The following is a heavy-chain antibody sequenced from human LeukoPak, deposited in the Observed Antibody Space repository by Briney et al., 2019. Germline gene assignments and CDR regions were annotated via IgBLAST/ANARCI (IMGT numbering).Heavy chain of an antibody. Sequence: ASVKVSCKASGYTFTGYYMHWVRQAPGQGLEWMGWINPNSGGTNYAQKFQGRVTMTRDTSISTAYMELSRLRSGDTAVYYCANGYCSSTSCYGDYYYYYGMDVWGQGTTVTVSS. CDR2: INPNSGGT. D-gene: IGHD2-2*01. V-gene: IGHV1-2*02. CDR1: GYTFTGYY. J-gene: IGHJ6*02. CDR3: ANGYCSSTSCYGDYYYYYGMDV.